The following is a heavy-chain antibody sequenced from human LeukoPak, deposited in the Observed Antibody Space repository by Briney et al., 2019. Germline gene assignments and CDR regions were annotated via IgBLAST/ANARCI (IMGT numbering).Heavy chain of an antibody. D-gene: IGHD3-10*01. CDR2: FDPEDGET. CDR1: GYTLTELS. CDR3: ATRKLYGSGSLELVDY. J-gene: IGHJ4*02. V-gene: IGHV1-24*01. Sequence: ASVKVSCKVSGYTLTELSMHWVRQAPGKGLEWMGGFDPEDGETIYAQKFQGRVTMTEDTSTDTAYMELSSLRSEDTAVYYCATRKLYGSGSLELVDYWGQGTLVTVSS.